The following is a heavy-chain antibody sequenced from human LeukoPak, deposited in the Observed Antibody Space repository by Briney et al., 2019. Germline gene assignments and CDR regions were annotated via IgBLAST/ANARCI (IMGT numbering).Heavy chain of an antibody. J-gene: IGHJ4*02. CDR1: GYSISSGYY. CDR2: IYTSGST. CDR3: ARRIITMVRGVTRYYFDY. D-gene: IGHD3-10*01. V-gene: IGHV4-61*02. Sequence: PSETLSLTCTVSGYSISSGYYWSWIRQPAGKGLEWIGRIYTSGSTNYNPSLKSRVTISVDTSKNQFSLKLSSVTAADTAVYYCARRIITMVRGVTRYYFDYWGQGTLVTVSS.